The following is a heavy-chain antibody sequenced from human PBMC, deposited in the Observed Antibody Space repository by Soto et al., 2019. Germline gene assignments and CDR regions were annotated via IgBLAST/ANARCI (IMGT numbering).Heavy chain of an antibody. V-gene: IGHV3-23*01. CDR3: VKGNSQWGSGDAFDL. Sequence: DEQLLESGGGLVQPGGSLRLSCAASGFTFKSFAMSWVRQAPGTGLEWVSSISGSGGSIYYADSVKGRFTISRDNSKTTLYLEMDSLKAEDTAVFYCVKGNSQWGSGDAFDLWGQGTMVIVSS. J-gene: IGHJ3*01. D-gene: IGHD1-26*01. CDR2: ISGSGGSI. CDR1: GFTFKSFA.